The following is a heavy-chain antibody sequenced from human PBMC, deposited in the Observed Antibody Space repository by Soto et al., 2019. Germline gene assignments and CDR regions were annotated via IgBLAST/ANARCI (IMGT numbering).Heavy chain of an antibody. CDR3: ARHGSY. CDR1: GVSISSTSYY. J-gene: IGHJ4*02. Sequence: SETLSLTCIVSGVSISSTSYYWGWFRQPPGKGLEWIWTIYYGGSSYSNPSLKSRVTISLDTSKNQFSLTLTSVTAADTAVYYCARHGSYWGQGTLVTVSS. CDR2: IYYGGSS. V-gene: IGHV4-39*01.